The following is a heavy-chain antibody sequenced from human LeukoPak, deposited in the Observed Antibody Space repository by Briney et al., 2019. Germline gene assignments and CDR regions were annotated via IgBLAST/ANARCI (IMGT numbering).Heavy chain of an antibody. J-gene: IGHJ4*02. CDR1: GYSFTSYW. D-gene: IGHD5-18*01. V-gene: IGHV5-51*01. CDR3: ARPPLKEDTAMVTDDY. Sequence: GESLKISCKGSGYSFTSYWIGWVRQMPGKGLEWMGIIYPGDSDTRYSPSFQGQVTISADKSISTAYLQWSSLKASDTAMYYCARPPLKEDTAMVTDDYWGQGTLVTVSS. CDR2: IYPGDSDT.